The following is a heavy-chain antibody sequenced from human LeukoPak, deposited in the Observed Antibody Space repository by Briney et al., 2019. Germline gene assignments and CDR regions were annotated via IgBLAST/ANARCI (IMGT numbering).Heavy chain of an antibody. CDR2: IYYSGSA. CDR3: ARVAVGKLDY. J-gene: IGHJ4*02. V-gene: IGHV4-39*01. Sequence: SETLSLTCTVSGGSISSSDYYWGWIRQPPGKGLEWIGRIYYSGSAYYNPSLKSRVTISIDTSKNQFSLKLNSVTAADTAVYYCARVAVGKLDYWGQGTLVTVSS. CDR1: GGSISSSDYY. D-gene: IGHD2-21*01.